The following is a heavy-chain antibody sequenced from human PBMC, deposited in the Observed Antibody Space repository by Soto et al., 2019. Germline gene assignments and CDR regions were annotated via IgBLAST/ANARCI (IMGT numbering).Heavy chain of an antibody. CDR2: ISGSGGST. J-gene: IGHJ4*02. D-gene: IGHD6-19*01. CDR3: ASRSSGWYFDY. Sequence: EVQLLESGGGLVQPGGSLRLSCAASGFTFSSYAMNWVRQAPGKGLEWVSVISGSGGSTYYADSVKGRFTSSRDNSKNTLYLQMKSLRAEDTAVYYCASRSSGWYFDYWGQGTLVTVSS. CDR1: GFTFSSYA. V-gene: IGHV3-23*01.